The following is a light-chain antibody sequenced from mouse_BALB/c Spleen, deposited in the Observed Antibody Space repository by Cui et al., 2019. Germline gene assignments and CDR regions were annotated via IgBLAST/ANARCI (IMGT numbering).Light chain of an antibody. V-gene: IGKV1-135*01. Sequence: DVVMTQTPLTLSVTIGQPASIACKSSQILLDSVGKKYLNAWLQRPGQAPKRLINLVSKLDYAGPHRFTGSRSGTEFTLKISRVEAQDLGVYYCWQGTHFPHTFGGGTKLEIK. CDR3: WQGTHFPHT. J-gene: IGKJ2*01. CDR1: QILLDSVGKKY. CDR2: LVS.